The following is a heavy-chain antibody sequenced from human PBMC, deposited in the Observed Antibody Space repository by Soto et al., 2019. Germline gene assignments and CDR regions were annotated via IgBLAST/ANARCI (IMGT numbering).Heavy chain of an antibody. CDR2: ISYDGSNK. J-gene: IGHJ3*02. Sequence: GGSLRLSCGVSGFTFRSYAMHWVRQAPGKGLEWVAVISYDGSNKYYADSVKGRFTISRDNSKNTLYLQMNSLRAEDTAVYYCARDKGITIFGVVIKEPDAFDIWGQGTMVTVSS. D-gene: IGHD3-3*01. V-gene: IGHV3-30-3*01. CDR3: ARDKGITIFGVVIKEPDAFDI. CDR1: GFTFRSYA.